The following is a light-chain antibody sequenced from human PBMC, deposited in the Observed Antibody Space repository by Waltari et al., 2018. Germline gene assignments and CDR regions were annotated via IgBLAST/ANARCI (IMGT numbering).Light chain of an antibody. V-gene: IGKV3-11*01. J-gene: IGKJ4*01. CDR2: GAS. CDR1: QSVGFS. CDR3: QQHSTWPLT. Sequence: EIVLTQSPATLSLSPGERATLSRRASQSVGFSLAWYQQKPGQAPRLLIYGASKGATGMPARFSGSGSGTDFTLTISGLEPGDFAVYYCQQHSTWPLTFGGGTKVEIK.